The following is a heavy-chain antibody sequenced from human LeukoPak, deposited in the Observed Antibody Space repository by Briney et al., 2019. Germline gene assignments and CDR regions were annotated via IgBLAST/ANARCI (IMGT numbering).Heavy chain of an antibody. CDR1: GYTFTSYA. D-gene: IGHD4-17*01. J-gene: IGHJ6*02. CDR3: ARGLYYGDYYYYYGMDV. CDR2: INAGNGNT. V-gene: IGHV1-3*01. Sequence: ASVKVSCKASGYTFTSYAMHWVRQAPGQRLEWMGWINAGNGNTKYSQKFQGRVTITRDTSASTAYMELSSLRSDDTAVYYCARGLYYGDYYYYYGMDVWGQGTTVTVSS.